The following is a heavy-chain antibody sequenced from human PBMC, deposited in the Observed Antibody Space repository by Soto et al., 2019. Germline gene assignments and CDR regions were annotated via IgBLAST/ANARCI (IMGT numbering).Heavy chain of an antibody. J-gene: IGHJ2*01. Sequence: QVQLQESGPGLVKPSQTLSLTCTVSGGSISRGGYYWSWIRQHPGMGLEWIGYIYYSGSTYYNPSLKSRVTISVDTSKNQFSRKLTSVTAADTAVYYCAREVIAVAGPGLWYFDLWGRGTLVTVSS. D-gene: IGHD6-19*01. CDR2: IYYSGST. V-gene: IGHV4-31*03. CDR1: GGSISRGGYY. CDR3: AREVIAVAGPGLWYFDL.